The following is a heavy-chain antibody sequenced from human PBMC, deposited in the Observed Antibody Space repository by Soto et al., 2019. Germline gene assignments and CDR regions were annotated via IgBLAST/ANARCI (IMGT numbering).Heavy chain of an antibody. CDR1: GGSISSSSYY. J-gene: IGHJ4*02. CDR2: TYYSGST. CDR3: ARQSGSYPSASFDY. V-gene: IGHV4-39*01. D-gene: IGHD1-26*01. Sequence: PSETLSLTCTVSGGSISSSSYYWGWIRQPPGKGLEWIGSTYYSGSTYYNPSLKSRVTISVDTSKNQFSLNLSSVTAADTAVYYCARQSGSYPSASFDYWGQGTLVTVS.